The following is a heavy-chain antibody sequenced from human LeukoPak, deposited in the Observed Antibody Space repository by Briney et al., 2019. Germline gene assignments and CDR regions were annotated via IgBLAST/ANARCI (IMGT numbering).Heavy chain of an antibody. CDR1: GGTFSSYA. J-gene: IGHJ4*02. D-gene: IGHD1-26*01. CDR3: ARDRGGSYSMDY. CDR2: IIPILGIA. Sequence: GASVKVSCKASGGTFSSYAISWVRQAPGQGLEWMGRIIPILGIANYAQKFQGRVTITADKSTSTAYMELSSLRSEDTAVYYCARDRGGSYSMDYWGQGTLVTVSS. V-gene: IGHV1-69*04.